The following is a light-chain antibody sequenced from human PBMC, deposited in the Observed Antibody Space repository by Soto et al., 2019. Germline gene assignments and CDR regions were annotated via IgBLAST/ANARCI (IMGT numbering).Light chain of an antibody. CDR2: GAS. Sequence: EIVLTQSPDILSLSPGERATLSCRASQSVSNDFLAWYQQKPGQAPRLLIYGASTRATDVPDRFSGSGSGADFTLTISRLEPEDFAVYYCQQYGSSPPRTFGQGTKVEMK. CDR3: QQYGSSPPRT. CDR1: QSVSNDF. V-gene: IGKV3-20*01. J-gene: IGKJ1*01.